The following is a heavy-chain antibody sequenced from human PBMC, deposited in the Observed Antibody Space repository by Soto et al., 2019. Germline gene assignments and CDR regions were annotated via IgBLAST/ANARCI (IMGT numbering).Heavy chain of an antibody. CDR2: ISGFNGQT. J-gene: IGHJ4*02. D-gene: IGHD3-10*01. CDR3: ARVDPRGVAVVRDY. V-gene: IGHV1-18*01. Sequence: ASVKVSCKASGNTFASHGFSWVRQAPGQGLEWMGWISGFNGQTNYALKFQGRVTLATDASTSTAYMELRSLRSDDTAVYFCARVDPRGVAVVRDYWRQGTLVTVSS. CDR1: GNTFASHG.